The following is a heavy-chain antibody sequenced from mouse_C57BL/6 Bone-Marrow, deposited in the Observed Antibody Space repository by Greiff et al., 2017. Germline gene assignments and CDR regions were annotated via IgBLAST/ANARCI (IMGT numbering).Heavy chain of an antibody. V-gene: IGHV1-19*01. CDR1: GYTFTDYY. D-gene: IGHD2-12*01. CDR3: ARNNYDGSYWYFDV. CDR2: INPYNGGT. J-gene: IGHJ1*03. Sequence: VQMKQSGPVLVKPGASVKMSCKASGYTFTDYYMNWVKQSHGKSLEWIGVINPYNGGTSYNQKFKGKATLTVDKSSSTAYMELNSLTSEDSAVYYCARNNYDGSYWYFDVWGTGTTVTVSS.